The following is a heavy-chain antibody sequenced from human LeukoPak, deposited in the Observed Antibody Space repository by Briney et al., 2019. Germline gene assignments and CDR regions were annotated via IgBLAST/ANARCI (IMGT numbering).Heavy chain of an antibody. V-gene: IGHV4-59*01. D-gene: IGHD2-15*01. CDR2: IYKSGSI. CDR3: ATKVRGGFDI. Sequence: SETLSLTCAVYGGSFSGYYWSWIRQSPGKGLEWIGYIYKSGSINYNPSLKSRVTISVDTSKNQFSLKLRSVTAADTAIYYCATKVRGGFDIWGQGTIVTVSS. J-gene: IGHJ3*02. CDR1: GGSFSGYY.